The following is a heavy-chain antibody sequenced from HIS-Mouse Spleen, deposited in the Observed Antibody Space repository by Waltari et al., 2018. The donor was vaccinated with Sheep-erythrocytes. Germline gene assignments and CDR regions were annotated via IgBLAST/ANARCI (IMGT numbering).Heavy chain of an antibody. CDR2: IKQDGSEK. D-gene: IGHD6-19*01. V-gene: IGHV3-7*01. CDR3: ARVRILAVAGTGAFDI. J-gene: IGHJ3*02. CDR1: GFTFSSYW. Sequence: EVQLVESGGGLVQPGGSLRLSCAASGFTFSSYWMSWVRQAPGKGLEWVAKIKQDGSEKYYVDSVKGRFTISRDNAKNSLYLQMNSLRAEDTAVYYCARVRILAVAGTGAFDIWGQGTMVTVSS.